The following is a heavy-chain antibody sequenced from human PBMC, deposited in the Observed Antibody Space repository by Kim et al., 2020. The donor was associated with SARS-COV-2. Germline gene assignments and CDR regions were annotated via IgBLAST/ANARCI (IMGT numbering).Heavy chain of an antibody. V-gene: IGHV4-59*01. CDR2: IYYSGST. J-gene: IGHJ4*02. D-gene: IGHD5-12*01. CDR3: AGGKANSGYDFDY. Sequence: SETLSLTCTVSGGSISSYYWSWIRQPPGKGLEWIGYIYYSGSTNYNPSPQSRVTISVDTSKNQFSLKLSSVTAADTAVYYCAGGKANSGYDFDYWGQGTLVNVSA. CDR1: GGSISSYY.